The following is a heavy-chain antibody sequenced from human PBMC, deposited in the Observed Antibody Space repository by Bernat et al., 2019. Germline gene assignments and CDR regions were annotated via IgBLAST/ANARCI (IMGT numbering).Heavy chain of an antibody. V-gene: IGHV3-30*18. J-gene: IGHJ4*02. CDR3: AKISLHDLYYFDY. D-gene: IGHD1-1*01. Sequence: QVQLVESGGGVVQPGRSLRLSCAASGFTFSSYGMHWVRQAPGKGLEWVAVISYDGSNKYYADSVKGRFTISRDNSKNTLYLQMNSLRAEDTAVYYCAKISLHDLYYFDYGGQGTLVTVSS. CDR2: ISYDGSNK. CDR1: GFTFSSYG.